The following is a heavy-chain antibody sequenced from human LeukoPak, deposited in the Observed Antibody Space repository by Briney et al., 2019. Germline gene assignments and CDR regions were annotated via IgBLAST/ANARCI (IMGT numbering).Heavy chain of an antibody. CDR1: GFTFSSYG. J-gene: IGHJ4*02. CDR2: ISGSGGST. V-gene: IGHV3-23*01. CDR3: AKVYPNYYDSSGYEDY. Sequence: GGSLRLSCAASGFTFSSYGMSWVRQAPGKGLEWVSAISGSGGSTYYADSVKGRFTISRDNSKNTLYLQMNSLRAEDTAVYYCAKVYPNYYDSSGYEDYWGQGTLVTVSS. D-gene: IGHD3-22*01.